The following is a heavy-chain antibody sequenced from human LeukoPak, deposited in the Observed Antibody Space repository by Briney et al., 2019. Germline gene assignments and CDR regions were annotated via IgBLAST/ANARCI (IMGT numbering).Heavy chain of an antibody. CDR3: ARDYRGYSDYYYYGMDV. CDR1: GFTFSSYS. J-gene: IGHJ6*02. CDR2: ISSSSSYI. Sequence: GGSLRPSCAASGFTFSSYSMNWVRQAPGKGLEWVSSISSSSSYIYYADSVKGRFTISRDNAKNSLYLQMNSLRAEDTAVYYCARDYRGYSDYYYYGMDVWGQGTTVTVSS. D-gene: IGHD5-18*01. V-gene: IGHV3-21*01.